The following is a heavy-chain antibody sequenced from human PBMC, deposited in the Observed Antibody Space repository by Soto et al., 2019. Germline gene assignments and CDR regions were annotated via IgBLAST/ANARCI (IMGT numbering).Heavy chain of an antibody. CDR1: GGSISSGGYY. V-gene: IGHV4-31*03. Sequence: QVQLQESGPGLVKPSQTLSLTCTVSGGSISSGGYYWSWIRQHPGKGLEWIGYIYYSGSTYYNPSLKSRVTISVDTSKNQFALKLSSVTAADTAVYYCARERYDYYGSGSPVYWGQGTLVTVSS. J-gene: IGHJ4*02. D-gene: IGHD3-10*01. CDR2: IYYSGST. CDR3: ARERYDYYGSGSPVY.